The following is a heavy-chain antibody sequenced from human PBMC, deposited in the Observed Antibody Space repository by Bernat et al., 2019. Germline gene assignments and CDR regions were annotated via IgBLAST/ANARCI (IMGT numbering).Heavy chain of an antibody. CDR3: ARANSFGRVIGVSTSTDY. J-gene: IGHJ4*02. CDR1: GFTFSDYD. Sequence: QVQLVESGGGLVKPGGSLRLSCAVSGFTFSDYDMSWIRQAPGTGLEWISCISNNGSSKYYADSVKGRFTISRDNAKNSLYLQMNSLRADDTAVYFWARANSFGRVIGVSTSTDYWGQGALVTVSS. D-gene: IGHD3-16*02. V-gene: IGHV3-11*01. CDR2: ISNNGSSK.